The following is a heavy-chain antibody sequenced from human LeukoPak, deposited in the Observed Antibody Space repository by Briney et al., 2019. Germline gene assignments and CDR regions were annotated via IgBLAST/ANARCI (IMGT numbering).Heavy chain of an antibody. CDR3: ASAAYCSSTSCPPDYFDY. Sequence: GGSLRLSCAASGFTFSSYSMNWVRQAPGKGLEWVSSISSCSSYIYYADSVKGRFTISRDNAKNSLYLQMNSLRAEDTAVYYCASAAYCSSTSCPPDYFDYWGQGTLVTVSS. J-gene: IGHJ4*02. CDR2: ISSCSSYI. D-gene: IGHD2-2*01. V-gene: IGHV3-21*01. CDR1: GFTFSSYS.